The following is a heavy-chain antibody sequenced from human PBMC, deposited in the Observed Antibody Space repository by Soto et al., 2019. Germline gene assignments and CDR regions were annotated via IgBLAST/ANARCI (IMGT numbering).Heavy chain of an antibody. J-gene: IGHJ4*02. CDR3: AKDLGAYGDYPPGY. V-gene: IGHV3-30*18. CDR2: ISYDGSNK. Sequence: GGSLRLSCAASGFTFSGYGMHWVRQAPGKGLEWVAVISYDGSNKYYADSVKGRFTISRDNSKNTLYLQMNSLRAEDTAVYYCAKDLGAYGDYPPGYWGQGTLVTVSS. CDR1: GFTFSGYG. D-gene: IGHD4-17*01.